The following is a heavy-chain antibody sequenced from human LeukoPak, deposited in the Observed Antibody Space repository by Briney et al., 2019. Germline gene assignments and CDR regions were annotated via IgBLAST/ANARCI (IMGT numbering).Heavy chain of an antibody. D-gene: IGHD3-9*01. CDR1: GFTFSSYW. CDR3: AKAPKAPLRYFDWLYGMDV. V-gene: IGHV3-7*03. Sequence: GGSLRLSCAASGFTFSSYWMSWVRQAPGKGLEWVANIKQDGSEKYYVDSVKGRFTISRDNAKNSLYLQMNSLRAEDTAVYYCAKAPKAPLRYFDWLYGMDVWGQGTTVTVSS. CDR2: IKQDGSEK. J-gene: IGHJ6*02.